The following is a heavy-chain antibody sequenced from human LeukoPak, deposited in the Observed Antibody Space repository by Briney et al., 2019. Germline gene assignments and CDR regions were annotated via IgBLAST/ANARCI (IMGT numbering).Heavy chain of an antibody. J-gene: IGHJ5*02. Sequence: EALSLTCTVSGGSVSSGAYSWSCTREPPGKGLEWMEEINHRGSTSYNPSTKSRVTISVDTSKNQCSLKLSSVTAADTAVYYCAPLEGLVAGTWDNWFDPWGQGTLVTV. CDR1: GGSVSSGAYS. D-gene: IGHD3-3*01. V-gene: IGHV4-61*08. CDR3: APLEGLVAGTWDNWFDP. CDR2: INHRGST.